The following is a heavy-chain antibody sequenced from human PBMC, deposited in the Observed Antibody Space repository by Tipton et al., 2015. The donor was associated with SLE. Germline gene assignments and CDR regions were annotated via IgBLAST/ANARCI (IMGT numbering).Heavy chain of an antibody. Sequence: TLSLTCGVYGGSFSGYYWSWVRQPPGKGLEWIGEINHSGTTNYNPSLKSRVTISVDKSKNQFSLQVTSVTAADTAVYYCAKVINDWNYEWGPGTLVTVSS. CDR2: INHSGTT. D-gene: IGHD1-7*01. V-gene: IGHV4-34*01. J-gene: IGHJ1*01. CDR1: GGSFSGYY. CDR3: AKVINDWNYE.